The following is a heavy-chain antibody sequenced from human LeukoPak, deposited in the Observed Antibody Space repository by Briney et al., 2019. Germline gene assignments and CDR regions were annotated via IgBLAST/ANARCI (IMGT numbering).Heavy chain of an antibody. CDR3: ADFGSGSHCFDY. CDR2: ISDDGTGT. V-gene: IGHV3-23*01. J-gene: IGHJ4*02. Sequence: PGGSPRLSCTASGFTFDNYAMTWVRQAPGKGLEWVSHISDDGTGTYYADSVKGRFTISRGNSKNMLYLQMDSLRADDTAVYYCADFGSGSHCFDYWGQGTLVTVSS. D-gene: IGHD3-10*01. CDR1: GFTFDNYA.